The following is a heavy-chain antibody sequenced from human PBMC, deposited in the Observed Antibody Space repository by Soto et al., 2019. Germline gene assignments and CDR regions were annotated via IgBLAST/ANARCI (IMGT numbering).Heavy chain of an antibody. Sequence: APVKVSCKASGYTFTSYLINWLRHATGQGLEWMGWMNPNSGNTGYAQKFQGRVTMTRNTSISTAYMELSSLRSEDTAVYYCARAGGEMKFWSGYITIYYYYYMDVWGKGTTVTVSS. D-gene: IGHD3-3*01. V-gene: IGHV1-8*01. J-gene: IGHJ6*03. CDR3: ARAGGEMKFWSGYITIYYYYYMDV. CDR2: MNPNSGNT. CDR1: GYTFTSYL.